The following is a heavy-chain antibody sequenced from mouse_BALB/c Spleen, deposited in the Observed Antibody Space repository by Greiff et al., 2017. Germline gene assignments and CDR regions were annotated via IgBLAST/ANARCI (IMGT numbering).Heavy chain of an antibody. D-gene: IGHD1-1*01. CDR3: ARNGYYYGSSTHYYAMDY. V-gene: IGHV2-4-1*01. CDR1: GFSLTSYG. CDR2: IWSGGSA. J-gene: IGHJ4*01. Sequence: VQLVESGPGLVQPSQSLSITCTVSGFSLTSYGVHWVRQSPGKGLEWLGVIWSGGSADYNAAFISRLSISKDNSKSQVFFKMNSLQADDTAIYYCARNGYYYGSSTHYYAMDYWGQGTSVTVSS.